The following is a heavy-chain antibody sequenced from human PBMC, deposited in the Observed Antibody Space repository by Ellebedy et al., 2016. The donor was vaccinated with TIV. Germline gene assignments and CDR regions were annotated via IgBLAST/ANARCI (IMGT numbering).Heavy chain of an antibody. J-gene: IGHJ3*02. D-gene: IGHD6-13*01. Sequence: KLQGRVTMTTDTSTNTAYMELRSLRSDDTAVYYCTRGGISARGAFDMWGQGTMVTVSS. V-gene: IGHV1-18*01. CDR3: TRGGISARGAFDM.